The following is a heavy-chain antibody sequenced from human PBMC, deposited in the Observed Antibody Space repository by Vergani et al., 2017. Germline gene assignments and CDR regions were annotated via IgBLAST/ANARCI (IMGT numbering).Heavy chain of an antibody. CDR1: GYTFTGYY. CDR3: ARSRVVPAAIPPYFNY. D-gene: IGHD2-2*01. J-gene: IGHJ4*02. V-gene: IGHV1-2*02. CDR2: INPNSSVT. Sequence: QVQLVQSGAEVKKPGASVKFSCKASGYTFTGYYMHWVRQAPGQGLEWMGWINPNSSVTNYAQKFQGRVTMTRDTSISTAYMELSRLRSDDTAVYYCARSRVVPAAIPPYFNYWGQGTLVTVSS.